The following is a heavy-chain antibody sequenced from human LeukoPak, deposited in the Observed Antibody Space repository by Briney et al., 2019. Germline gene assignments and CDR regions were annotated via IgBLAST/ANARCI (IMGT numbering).Heavy chain of an antibody. Sequence: GGSLRLSCAASGFTFSGHWMHWVRQAPGEGLVWVAGISTDGSTTNYADSVKGRFIISRDNAKNTLSLQMNSLGAEDTAVYYCARDLAGSGYDGELDNWGQGTLVTVSS. CDR2: ISTDGSTT. V-gene: IGHV3-74*01. J-gene: IGHJ4*02. CDR1: GFTFSGHW. D-gene: IGHD5-12*01. CDR3: ARDLAGSGYDGELDN.